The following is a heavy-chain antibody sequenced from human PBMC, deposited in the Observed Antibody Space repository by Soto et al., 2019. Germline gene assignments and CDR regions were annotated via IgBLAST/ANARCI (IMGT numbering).Heavy chain of an antibody. D-gene: IGHD2-15*01. CDR2: INHSGST. CDR3: ARGPVGVVVVVAATEFDY. J-gene: IGHJ4*02. V-gene: IGHV4-34*01. Sequence: QVQLQQWGAGLLKPSETLSLTCAVYGGSFSGYYWSWIRQPPGKGLEWIGEINHSGSTNYNPSLKSRGTISVDTAKDQFSLKLSSVTAADTAVDYCARGPVGVVVVVAATEFDYWGQGTLVTVSS. CDR1: GGSFSGYY.